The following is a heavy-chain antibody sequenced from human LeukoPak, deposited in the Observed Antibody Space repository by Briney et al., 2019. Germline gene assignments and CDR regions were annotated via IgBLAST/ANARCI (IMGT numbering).Heavy chain of an antibody. CDR2: INHSGST. J-gene: IGHJ6*03. CDR1: GGSFSGYY. Sequence: SETLSLTCAVYGGSFSGYYWSWIRQPPGKGLEWIGEINHSGSTNYNPSLKSRVTISVDTSKNQFSLKLSSVTAADTAVYYCARGRAAAREPYYYCYYMDVWGKGTTVTVSS. CDR3: ARGRAAAREPYYYCYYMDV. V-gene: IGHV4-34*01. D-gene: IGHD6-13*01.